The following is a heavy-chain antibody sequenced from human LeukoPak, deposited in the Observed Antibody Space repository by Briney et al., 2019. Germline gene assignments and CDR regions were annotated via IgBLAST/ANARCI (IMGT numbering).Heavy chain of an antibody. V-gene: IGHV3-30*02. J-gene: IGHJ6*03. Sequence: GGSLRLSCAASGFTFSGYGMHWVRQAPGKGLEWVAFIRLDGSNKYYADSVKGRFTISRDNSKNTLDLQMNTLTAEDTAVYYCAKDPYCLDGNCYPYYYYMDAWGKGTTVTVSS. CDR1: GFTFSGYG. CDR2: IRLDGSNK. CDR3: AKDPYCLDGNCYPYYYYMDA. D-gene: IGHD2-21*01.